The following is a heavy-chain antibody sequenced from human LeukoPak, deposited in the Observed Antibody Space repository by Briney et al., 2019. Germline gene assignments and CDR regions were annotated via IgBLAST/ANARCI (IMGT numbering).Heavy chain of an antibody. J-gene: IGHJ4*02. V-gene: IGHV3-30*02. Sequence: PGGSLRLSCATSGFTFSYYGMRSGRQGPGKGLEWGSFISYVGTNKYYADSVRGRFTISRNNSKNTLSRKRDRRRAKDTAVYYCAKGAQFLWSAWDYWGQGSLVTASS. CDR1: GFTFSYYG. D-gene: IGHD2-21*01. CDR3: AKGAQFLWSAWDY. CDR2: ISYVGTNK.